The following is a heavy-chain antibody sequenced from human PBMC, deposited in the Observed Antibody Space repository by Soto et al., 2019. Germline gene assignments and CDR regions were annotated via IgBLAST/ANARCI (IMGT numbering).Heavy chain of an antibody. CDR3: ANGIYHPYYFNSSVYYYDGYYYGMDV. D-gene: IGHD3-22*01. Sequence: PGGSLRLSCAASGFTFSSYAMSWVRQAPGKGLEWVSAISGSGGSTYYADSVKGRFTISRDNSKNTLYLQMNSLRAEDTAVYYCANGIYHPYYFNSSVYYYDGYYYGMDVWGQGTTVTVSS. CDR1: GFTFSSYA. J-gene: IGHJ6*02. CDR2: ISGSGGST. V-gene: IGHV3-23*01.